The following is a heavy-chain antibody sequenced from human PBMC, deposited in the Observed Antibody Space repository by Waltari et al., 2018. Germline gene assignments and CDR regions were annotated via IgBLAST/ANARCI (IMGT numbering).Heavy chain of an antibody. CDR1: GFTFSSYA. D-gene: IGHD3-16*01. Sequence: QVQLVESGGGVVQPGRSLRLSCAASGFTFSSYAMHWVRQAPGKGLEWGAVISYDGSNKYYADSVKGRFTISRDNSKNTLYLQMNSLRAEDTAVYYCARDPGGGWGQGTLVTVSS. CDR2: ISYDGSNK. J-gene: IGHJ4*02. V-gene: IGHV3-30-3*01. CDR3: ARDPGGG.